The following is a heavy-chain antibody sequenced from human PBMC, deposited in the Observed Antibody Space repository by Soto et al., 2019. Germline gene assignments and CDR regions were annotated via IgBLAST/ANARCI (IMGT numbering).Heavy chain of an antibody. J-gene: IGHJ1*01. D-gene: IGHD5-12*01. CDR2: IYWNDDK. V-gene: IGHV2-5*01. CDR1: GFSLSTSGVD. CDR3: AHRVGYNPGGAEYFQH. Sequence: QITLKESGPTLVKPTQTLTLTCTFSGFSLSTSGVDVGWIRQPPGKALEWLALIYWNDDKRYSPSLKSRLTITKDTSKNQVVLTMTNMYPVDTATYYCAHRVGYNPGGAEYFQHWGQGTLVTFSS.